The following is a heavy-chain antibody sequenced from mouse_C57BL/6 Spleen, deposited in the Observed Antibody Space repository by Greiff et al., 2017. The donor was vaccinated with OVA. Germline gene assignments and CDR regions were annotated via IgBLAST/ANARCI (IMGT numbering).Heavy chain of an antibody. CDR2: IDPSDSYT. CDR3: ARSPGTEWYFDV. V-gene: IGHV1-69*01. Sequence: QVQLQQPGAELVMPGASVKLSCKASGYTFTSYWMHWVKQRPGQGLEWIGEIDPSDSYTNYNQKFKGKSTLTVDKSSSTAYMQLISLTSEDSAVYYCARSPGTEWYFDVWGTGTTVTVSS. D-gene: IGHD4-1*01. J-gene: IGHJ1*03. CDR1: GYTFTSYW.